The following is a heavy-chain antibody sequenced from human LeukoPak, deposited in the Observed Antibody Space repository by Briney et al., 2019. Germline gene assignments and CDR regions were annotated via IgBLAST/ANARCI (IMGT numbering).Heavy chain of an antibody. V-gene: IGHV4-61*02. CDR2: IYTSGST. CDR1: GDSISSRNNY. D-gene: IGHD3-22*01. Sequence: PSETLSLTCTVSGDSISSRNNYWSWIRQSADKGLEWIGRIYTSGSTNYNPSLKSRVTMSLDTSKNQFSLRLSSVTAAGTAVYYCARDTYYYHSSGYYGVFDYWGQGILVTVSS. CDR3: ARDTYYYHSSGYYGVFDY. J-gene: IGHJ4*02.